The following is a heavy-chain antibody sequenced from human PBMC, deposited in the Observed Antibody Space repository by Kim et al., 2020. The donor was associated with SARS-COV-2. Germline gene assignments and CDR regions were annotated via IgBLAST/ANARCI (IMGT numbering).Heavy chain of an antibody. CDR3: AVIFADPYYMDV. V-gene: IGHV3-33*01. Sequence: GGSLRLSCAASGFTFSSYDMHWVRQAPGKGLEWVAVIWYDGSNKYYADSVKGRFTISRDNSKNTLYLQMNSLRADDTAVYYCAVIFADPYYMDVWGKGTT. J-gene: IGHJ6*03. CDR1: GFTFSSYD. D-gene: IGHD3-16*02. CDR2: IWYDGSNK.